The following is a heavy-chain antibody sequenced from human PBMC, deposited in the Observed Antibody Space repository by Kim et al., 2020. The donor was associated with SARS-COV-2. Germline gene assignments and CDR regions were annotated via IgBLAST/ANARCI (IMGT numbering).Heavy chain of an antibody. J-gene: IGHJ4*02. V-gene: IGHV4-34*01. Sequence: YNPSPTSRVTISVDTSKNQFSLKLSSVTAADTAVYYCAREQWLGAYYFDYWGQGTLVTVSS. D-gene: IGHD6-19*01. CDR3: AREQWLGAYYFDY.